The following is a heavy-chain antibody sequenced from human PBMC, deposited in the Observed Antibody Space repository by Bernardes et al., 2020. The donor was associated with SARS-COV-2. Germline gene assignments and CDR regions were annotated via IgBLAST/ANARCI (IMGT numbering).Heavy chain of an antibody. CDR3: AKDFWSGYSDDQSYYYYYGMDV. V-gene: IGHV3-30*04. CDR1: GFIFNTYA. J-gene: IGHJ6*02. Sequence: GGSLRLSCAASGFIFNTYAFHWVRQTPGRGLEWVAVISDDGSRKYYSDSVWGRFTVSRDNSNNRLYLQMDSLRSEDTAVYYCAKDFWSGYSDDQSYYYYYGMDVWGQGTTVTVSS. CDR2: ISDDGSRK. D-gene: IGHD3-3*01.